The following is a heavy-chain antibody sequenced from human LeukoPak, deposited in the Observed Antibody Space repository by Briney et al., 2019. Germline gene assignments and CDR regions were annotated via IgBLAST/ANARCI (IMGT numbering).Heavy chain of an antibody. CDR2: ISAAGIST. Sequence: GGSLRLSCAGSGFTFNTCAMNWVRQAPGKGLEWVSAISAAGISTYYADSVKGRFTISRDNSKNTLFLQMNSLRAEDTAVYYCAKDVRGYCSSTSCPKDSWGQGALVTVSP. CDR3: AKDVRGYCSSTSCPKDS. J-gene: IGHJ4*02. V-gene: IGHV3-23*01. CDR1: GFTFNTCA. D-gene: IGHD2-2*01.